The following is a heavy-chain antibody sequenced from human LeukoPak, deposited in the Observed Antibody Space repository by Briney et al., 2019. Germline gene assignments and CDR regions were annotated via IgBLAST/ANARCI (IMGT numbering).Heavy chain of an antibody. CDR3: ARVGGYYGSGSYSSVDWFDP. Sequence: ASVKVSCKASGYTFTSYYMHWVRQAPGQGLEWMGISNPSGGSTSYAQKFQGRVTMTRDTSTSTVYMELSSLRSEDTAVYYCARVGGYYGSGSYSSVDWFDPWGQGTLVTVSS. CDR1: GYTFTSYY. D-gene: IGHD3-10*01. CDR2: SNPSGGST. J-gene: IGHJ5*02. V-gene: IGHV1-46*01.